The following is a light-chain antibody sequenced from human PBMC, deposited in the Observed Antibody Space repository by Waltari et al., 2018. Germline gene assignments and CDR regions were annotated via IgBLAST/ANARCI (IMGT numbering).Light chain of an antibody. CDR3: AARDDSLNGWV. V-gene: IGLV1-44*01. CDR1: ISTIGSNA. J-gene: IGLJ3*02. Sequence: QSVLTQPPSASGTPGQRVTISCSGSISTIGSNAVNWYQQLPGTAPKLLIYSNNRRPAGVPARFAGSKAGTSASLAISGLQSEDEADYYWAARDDSLNGWVFGGGTKLTVL. CDR2: SNN.